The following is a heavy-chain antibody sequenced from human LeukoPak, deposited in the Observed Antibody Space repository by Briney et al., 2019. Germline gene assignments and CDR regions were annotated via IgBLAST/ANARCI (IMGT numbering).Heavy chain of an antibody. D-gene: IGHD3-10*01. CDR1: GYTFTSYA. V-gene: IGHV1-3*01. Sequence: GASVKVSCKASGYTFTSYAMHWVRQAPGQRLEWMGWINAGNGNTKYSQKFQGRVTITRDTSASTAYMELSSLRSEDTAVYYCASREPYYGSGGSDAFDIWGQGTVVTVSS. J-gene: IGHJ3*02. CDR2: INAGNGNT. CDR3: ASREPYYGSGGSDAFDI.